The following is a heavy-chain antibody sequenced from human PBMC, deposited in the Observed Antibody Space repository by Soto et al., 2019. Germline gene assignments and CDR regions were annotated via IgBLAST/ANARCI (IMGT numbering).Heavy chain of an antibody. CDR2: IYYSGST. J-gene: IGHJ5*02. CDR3: ARLKSSSSLRFDP. CDR1: GGSISSSSYY. D-gene: IGHD6-6*01. Sequence: QLQLQESGPGLVKPSETLSLTCTVSGGSISSSSYYWGWIRQPPGKGLEWIGSIYYSGSTYYNPSLKSRVTISGDTSKNQFSLKLSSVTAADTAVYYCARLKSSSSLRFDPWGQGTLVTVSS. V-gene: IGHV4-39*01.